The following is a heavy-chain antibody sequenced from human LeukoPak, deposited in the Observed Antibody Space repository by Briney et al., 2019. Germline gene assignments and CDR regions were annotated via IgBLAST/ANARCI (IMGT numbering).Heavy chain of an antibody. V-gene: IGHV3-30-3*01. CDR1: GFNFGNYA. CDR2: IPSGGFYE. D-gene: IGHD3-10*01. Sequence: GGSLRLSCAASGFNFGNYAMHWVRQAPGKGLEWVSLIPSGGFYEYYADSVKGRFTISRDDSGNTLYLQSNSLRPEDTAVYYCARDSTYYYESGSSGPHYFDNWGQGTLVTVSS. J-gene: IGHJ4*02. CDR3: ARDSTYYYESGSSGPHYFDN.